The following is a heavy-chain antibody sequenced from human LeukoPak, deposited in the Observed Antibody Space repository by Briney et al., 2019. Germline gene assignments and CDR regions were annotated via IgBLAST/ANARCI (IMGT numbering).Heavy chain of an antibody. Sequence: PGRSLRLSCAASGFTFSSYGMHWVRQAPGKGLEWVAVIWYGGSNKYYADSVKGRFTISRDNSKNTLYLQMNSLRVDDTAVYYCARDLINFDFWGQGTLVTVSS. CDR1: GFTFSSYG. CDR2: IWYGGSNK. J-gene: IGHJ4*02. V-gene: IGHV3-33*01. CDR3: ARDLINFDF. D-gene: IGHD5-24*01.